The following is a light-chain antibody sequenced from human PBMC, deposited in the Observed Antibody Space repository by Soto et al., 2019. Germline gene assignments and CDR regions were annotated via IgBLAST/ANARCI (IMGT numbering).Light chain of an antibody. CDR3: QQHGSSPIT. CDR2: GAS. Sequence: EIVMTQSPDTLSVSPGERATLSCRASQSVSSSYLAWYQQKPGQTPRLLVYGASSRATGIPDRFSGSGSGTDFTLTISRLEPEDFAVYYCQQHGSSPITFGQGTRLEIK. J-gene: IGKJ5*01. CDR1: QSVSSSY. V-gene: IGKV3-20*01.